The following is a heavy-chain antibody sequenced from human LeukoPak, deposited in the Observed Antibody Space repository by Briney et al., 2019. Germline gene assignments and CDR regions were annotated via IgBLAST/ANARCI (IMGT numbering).Heavy chain of an antibody. CDR1: GGSISSGSYY. D-gene: IGHD3-3*01. CDR2: IYTSGST. J-gene: IGHJ5*02. CDR3: ARVPHGETIFGVVLYWFDP. V-gene: IGHV4-61*02. Sequence: SQTLSLTCTVSGGSISSGSYYWSWIRQPAGKGLEWIGRIYTSGSTNYNPSLKSRVTISVDTSKNQFSLRLSSVTAADTAVYYCARVPHGETIFGVVLYWFDPWGQGTLVTVSS.